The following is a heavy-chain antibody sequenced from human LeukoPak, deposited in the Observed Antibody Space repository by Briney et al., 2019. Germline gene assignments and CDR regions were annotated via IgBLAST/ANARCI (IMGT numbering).Heavy chain of an antibody. D-gene: IGHD3-22*01. CDR1: GFTFSDHY. Sequence: GGSLRLSCAASGFTFSDHYMDWVRQAPGKGLEWVGRTRNKANSYTTDYAASVKGRFTISRDESKNSLYLQKNSLKTEDTAVYYCARGARSGYLAYFFDYWGQGTLVTVSS. V-gene: IGHV3-72*01. CDR2: TRNKANSYTT. CDR3: ARGARSGYLAYFFDY. J-gene: IGHJ4*02.